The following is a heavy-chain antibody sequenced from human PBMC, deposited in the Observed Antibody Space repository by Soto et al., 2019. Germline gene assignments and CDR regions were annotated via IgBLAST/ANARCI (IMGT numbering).Heavy chain of an antibody. Sequence: SETLSLTSAVSGGSISSSNWCSWGRQPPGKGLEWIGEIYHSGSTNYNPSLKSRVTISVDKSKNQFSLKLSSVTAADTAVYYCVTNWNDEDDYYSGMDVWGQGTTVTVS. CDR3: VTNWNDEDDYYSGMDV. D-gene: IGHD1-20*01. CDR1: GGSISSSNW. V-gene: IGHV4-4*02. J-gene: IGHJ6*02. CDR2: IYHSGST.